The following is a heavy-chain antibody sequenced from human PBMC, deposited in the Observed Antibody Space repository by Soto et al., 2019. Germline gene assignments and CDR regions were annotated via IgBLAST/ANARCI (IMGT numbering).Heavy chain of an antibody. CDR3: VRDKGPPFDP. Sequence: GVSVKVSCKSSGYTTTTYGISWVRQAPGQGLEWMGWSSADNANTDYAQKFQGRVIMTTDTSTSTAYMELRNLRSDDTAVYYCVRDKGPPFDPWGQGTLVTVSS. CDR1: GYTTTTYG. J-gene: IGHJ5*02. V-gene: IGHV1-18*01. CDR2: SSADNANT.